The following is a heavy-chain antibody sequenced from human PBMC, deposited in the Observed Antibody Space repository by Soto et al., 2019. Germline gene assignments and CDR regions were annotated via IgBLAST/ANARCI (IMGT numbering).Heavy chain of an antibody. Sequence: QVQLQQWGAGLLKPSETLSLTCAVYGGSFSGYYWTWIRQPPGKGLEWIGEINHRGSTNYKPSLRSRVTISVDTSKNQLSLKVNSVTAADTAVYYCARGRTLITGTSLDYWGQETLVTVSS. D-gene: IGHD1-20*01. J-gene: IGHJ4*02. CDR1: GGSFSGYY. CDR3: ARGRTLITGTSLDY. V-gene: IGHV4-34*01. CDR2: INHRGST.